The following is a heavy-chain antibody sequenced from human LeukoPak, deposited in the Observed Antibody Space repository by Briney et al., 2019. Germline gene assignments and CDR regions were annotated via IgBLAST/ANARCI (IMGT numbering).Heavy chain of an antibody. CDR3: AKQTDSSAWYLGFDY. J-gene: IGHJ4*02. CDR1: GFTFSGYA. V-gene: IGHV3-23*01. D-gene: IGHD6-19*01. Sequence: GGSLRLSCAASGFTFSGYAMSWVRQAPGKGLEWVSGITFNGGNTYYADSVKGRFTISRDNSKNTLYLQMNSLRAEDTALYYCAKQTDSSAWYLGFDYWGQGTLVTVSS. CDR2: ITFNGGNT.